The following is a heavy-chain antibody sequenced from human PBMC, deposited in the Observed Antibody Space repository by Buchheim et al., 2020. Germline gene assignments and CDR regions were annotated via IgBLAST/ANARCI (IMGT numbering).Heavy chain of an antibody. CDR3: ARPGSLFYNWFDP. D-gene: IGHD2-15*01. CDR2: INHSGST. Sequence: QVQLQQWGAGLLKPSETLSLTCAVYGGSFSGYYWSWIRQPPGKGLEWIGEINHSGSTNYNPSLKSRVTISVDKSKTQFSLKLSSVTAADTAVYYCARPGSLFYNWFDPWGQGTL. CDR1: GGSFSGYY. J-gene: IGHJ5*02. V-gene: IGHV4-34*01.